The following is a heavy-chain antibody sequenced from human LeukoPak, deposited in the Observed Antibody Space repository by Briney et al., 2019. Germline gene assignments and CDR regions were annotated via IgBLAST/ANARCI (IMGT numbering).Heavy chain of an antibody. CDR1: GYTFTKYD. CDR2: MNPNRGNT. Sequence: ASVKVSCKASGYTFTKYDINWVRQAPGQGLEWMGWMNPNRGNTGYAQKFQGRVTMTRNTSITTAYMELSSLRSEDTAVYYCARCQDDILTGYYGGLAMDVWGQGTTVTVSS. CDR3: ARCQDDILTGYYGGLAMDV. D-gene: IGHD3-9*01. V-gene: IGHV1-8*01. J-gene: IGHJ6*02.